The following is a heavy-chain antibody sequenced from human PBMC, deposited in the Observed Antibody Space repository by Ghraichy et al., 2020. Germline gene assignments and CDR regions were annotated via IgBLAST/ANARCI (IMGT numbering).Heavy chain of an antibody. Sequence: SETLSLTCTVSGGSVSSGSYYWSWIRQPPGKGLEWIGYIYYSGSTNYNPSLKSRVTISVDTSKNQFSLKLSSVTAADTAVYYCARASPGAGATPFGAFDIWGQGQWSPSLQ. CDR3: ARASPGAGATPFGAFDI. J-gene: IGHJ3*02. V-gene: IGHV4-61*01. CDR1: GGSVSSGSYY. CDR2: IYYSGST. D-gene: IGHD1-26*01.